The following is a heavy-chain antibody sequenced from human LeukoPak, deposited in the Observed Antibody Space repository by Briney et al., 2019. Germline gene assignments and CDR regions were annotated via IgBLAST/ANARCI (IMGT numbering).Heavy chain of an antibody. V-gene: IGHV4-4*08. CDR3: ACSGIAARPDPDY. Sequence: SETLSLTCTVSGGSINSYYWSWIRQPPGKGLEWIGRIYTSGSTNYNPSLKSRVTISVDTSKNQFSLKLSSVTAADTAVYYCACSGIAARPDPDYWGQGTLVTVSS. CDR2: IYTSGST. CDR1: GGSINSYY. J-gene: IGHJ4*02. D-gene: IGHD6-6*01.